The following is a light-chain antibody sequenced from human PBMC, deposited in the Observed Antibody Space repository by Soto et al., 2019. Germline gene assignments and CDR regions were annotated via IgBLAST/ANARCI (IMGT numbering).Light chain of an antibody. CDR1: SSDIGGYNF. CDR3: NSFAGSNSVL. CDR2: EVT. J-gene: IGLJ2*01. Sequence: QSVLTQPPSASGSPGQSVTIPCTGTSSDIGGYNFVSWYQQHPGKAPKLIIYEVTKRPSGVPDRFSGSKSGNTASLAVSGLQADDEAEYYCNSFAGSNSVLFGGGTQLTVL. V-gene: IGLV2-8*01.